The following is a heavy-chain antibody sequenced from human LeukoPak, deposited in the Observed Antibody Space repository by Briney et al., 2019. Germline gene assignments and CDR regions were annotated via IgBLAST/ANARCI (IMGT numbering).Heavy chain of an antibody. V-gene: IGHV3-7*01. CDR3: ARDSPSGCYTPDY. Sequence: GGSLRLSCVASGFTVSDFWMGWVRQAPGVGREWVANIVTDGDEKNYVDSVKGRYTISRDNATNSMYLQMSSLRVEDTAVYYCARDSPSGCYTPDYWGRGTLVTVSS. CDR1: GFTVSDFW. CDR2: IVTDGDEK. D-gene: IGHD6-19*01. J-gene: IGHJ4*02.